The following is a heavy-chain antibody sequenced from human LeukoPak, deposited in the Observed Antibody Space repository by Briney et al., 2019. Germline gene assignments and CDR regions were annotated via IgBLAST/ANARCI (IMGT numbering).Heavy chain of an antibody. Sequence: PGGSLRLSCAASGFTFETYSMTWVRQAPGKGLEWVSSISSGSSYLYYADPVKGRFTISRDNAKNSLYLQMNSLRAEDTAVYYCARDLPRSPANTIDFWGQGTLVTVSS. CDR3: ARDLPRSPANTIDF. V-gene: IGHV3-21*01. D-gene: IGHD1-14*01. J-gene: IGHJ4*02. CDR2: ISSGSSYL. CDR1: GFTFETYS.